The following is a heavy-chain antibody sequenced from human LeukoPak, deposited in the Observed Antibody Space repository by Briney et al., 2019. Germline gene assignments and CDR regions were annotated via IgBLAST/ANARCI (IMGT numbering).Heavy chain of an antibody. Sequence: SETLSLTCTVSGGSISSYYWSWIRQPPGKGLEWIGYIYYSGSTNYNPSLKSRVTISVDTSKNQFSLKLSSVTAADTAVYYCARVITYITGTTRGEMYNWFDPWGQGTLVTVSS. D-gene: IGHD1-7*01. V-gene: IGHV4-59*01. CDR1: GGSISSYY. CDR2: IYYSGST. J-gene: IGHJ5*02. CDR3: ARVITYITGTTRGEMYNWFDP.